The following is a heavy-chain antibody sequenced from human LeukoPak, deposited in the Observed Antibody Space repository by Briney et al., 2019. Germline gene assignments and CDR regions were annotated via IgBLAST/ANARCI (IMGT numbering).Heavy chain of an antibody. J-gene: IGHJ4*02. CDR2: IRNKANRYTT. CDR1: GFTFSDHY. D-gene: IGHD1-26*01. Sequence: RGSLTFSGAASGFTFSDHYMDWVSQAQGKGLEWVGRIRNKANRYTTEYAASVKGRFTISRDDSKNSLDLQMNSLKTEDTAVYYCVRGGIVGGTRGDCWGQATMPTDPS. CDR3: VRGGIVGGTRGDC. V-gene: IGHV3-72*01.